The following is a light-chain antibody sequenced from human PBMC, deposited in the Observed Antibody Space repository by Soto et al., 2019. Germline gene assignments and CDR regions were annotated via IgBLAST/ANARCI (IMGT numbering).Light chain of an antibody. V-gene: IGKV1-5*01. CDR3: QQYENYWT. Sequence: DIQRNHSPSSLSASVGARVTITFRASQSISSYLNWYQQKPGKAPKLLIYDASNLDSGVPSRFSGSGSGTEFSLTISNLQPDDCATYYCQQYENYWTFGQGTKVDI. J-gene: IGKJ1*01. CDR1: QSISSY. CDR2: DAS.